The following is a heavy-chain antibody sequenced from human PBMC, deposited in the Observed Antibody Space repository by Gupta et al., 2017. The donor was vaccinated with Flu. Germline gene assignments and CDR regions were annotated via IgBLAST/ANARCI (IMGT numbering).Heavy chain of an antibody. J-gene: IGHJ4*02. CDR2: ISGAADRT. V-gene: IGHV3-23*01. D-gene: IGHD2-15*01. CDR3: AKRSTLGSCNGPSCSFDY. Sequence: EVQLLESGGGLLQPGGSLRLSCAASGFTFSSFAMNWVRQAPGKGLEWVSTISGAADRTYYADSVQGRFTISRDNSKNTVYLLMNSLRAEDAAVYYCAKRSTLGSCNGPSCSFDYWGQGTLVSVSS. CDR1: GFTFSSFA.